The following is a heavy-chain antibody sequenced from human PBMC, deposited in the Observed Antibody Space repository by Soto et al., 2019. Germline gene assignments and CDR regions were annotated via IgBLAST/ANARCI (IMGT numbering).Heavy chain of an antibody. Sequence: GASVKVSCKASGYTFTGYYMHWVRQAPGQGLEWMGWINPNSGGTNYAQKFQGRVTMTRDTSISTAYMELSRLRSDDTAVYYCARAPGFRWLQVTYYFDYWGQGTLVTVSS. CDR2: INPNSGGT. J-gene: IGHJ4*02. CDR3: ARAPGFRWLQVTYYFDY. CDR1: GYTFTGYY. D-gene: IGHD5-12*01. V-gene: IGHV1-2*02.